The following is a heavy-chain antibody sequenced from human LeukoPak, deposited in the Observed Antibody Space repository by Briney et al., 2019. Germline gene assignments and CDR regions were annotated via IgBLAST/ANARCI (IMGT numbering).Heavy chain of an antibody. Sequence: ALVKVSCKASGYTFTSYAMNWVRQAPGQGLEWMGWINTNTGNPTYAQGFTGRFVFSLDTSVSTAYLQISSLKAEDTAVYYCARPGPFPVAGGYFQHWGQGTLVTVSS. J-gene: IGHJ1*01. V-gene: IGHV7-4-1*02. CDR2: INTNTGNP. CDR1: GYTFTSYA. CDR3: ARPGPFPVAGGYFQH. D-gene: IGHD6-19*01.